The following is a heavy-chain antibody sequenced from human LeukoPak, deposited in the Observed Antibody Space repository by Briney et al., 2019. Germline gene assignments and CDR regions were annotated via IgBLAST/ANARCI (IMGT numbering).Heavy chain of an antibody. J-gene: IGHJ5*02. D-gene: IGHD4-11*01. CDR1: GGSISSYY. CDR2: IYYSGST. V-gene: IGHV4-59*08. Sequence: SETLSLTCTVSGGSISSYYWSWIRQPPGKGLEWIGYIYYSGSTNYNPSLKSRVTILVDTSKNQFSLKLSSVTAADTAVYYCARLDYSNYGPNWFDPWGQGTLVTVSS. CDR3: ARLDYSNYGPNWFDP.